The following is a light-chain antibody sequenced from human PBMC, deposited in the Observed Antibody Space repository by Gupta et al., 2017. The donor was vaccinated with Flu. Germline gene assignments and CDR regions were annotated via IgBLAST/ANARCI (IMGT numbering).Light chain of an antibody. CDR1: SSDIGFYKY. CDR3: SSYTGSSNVL. J-gene: IGLJ3*02. V-gene: IGLV2-14*03. Sequence: SITISCTGPSSDIGFYKYVSWYQQHPGKAPKLMIYDVSSRPSGVSNRFSGSKSGNTASLTISGLQLEDEADYYCSSYTGSSNVLFGGGTKLAVL. CDR2: DVS.